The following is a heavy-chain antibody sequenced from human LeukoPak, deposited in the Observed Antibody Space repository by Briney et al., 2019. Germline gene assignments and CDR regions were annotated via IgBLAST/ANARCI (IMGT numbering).Heavy chain of an antibody. V-gene: IGHV3-74*01. CDR3: ARVDYGDHYRIDY. CDR2: INSDGSST. D-gene: IGHD4-17*01. Sequence: PGGSLRLSCAASGFTFSSYWMHWVRQAPGKGLVWVSRINSDGSSTSYADSVKGRFTISRDNAKNTLYLQMNSLRAEDTAVYYCARVDYGDHYRIDYWGQGTLVTVSS. CDR1: GFTFSSYW. J-gene: IGHJ4*02.